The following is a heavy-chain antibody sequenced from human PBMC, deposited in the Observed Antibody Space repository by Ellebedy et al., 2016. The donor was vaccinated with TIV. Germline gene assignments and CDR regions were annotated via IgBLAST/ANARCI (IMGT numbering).Heavy chain of an antibody. CDR2: ITGGGNTT. D-gene: IGHD2-21*01. CDR3: VRVMWPVPGPGDPFDY. J-gene: IGHJ4*02. Sequence: GESLKISCAASGFPFSRHGMTWVRQSPGQGLEWLSGITGGGNTTYYEDSVKGRLTISRDNSKHTMFLQLSSLRAEDTAVCYRVRVMWPVPGPGDPFDYWGQGTPVTVSS. CDR1: GFPFSRHG. V-gene: IGHV3-23*01.